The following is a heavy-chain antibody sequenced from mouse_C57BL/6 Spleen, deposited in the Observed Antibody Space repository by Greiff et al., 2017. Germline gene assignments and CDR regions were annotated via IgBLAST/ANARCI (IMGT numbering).Heavy chain of an antibody. V-gene: IGHV2-5*01. Sequence: QVQLKQSGPGLVQPSPSLSITCTVSGFSLTSYGVHWVRQSPGKGLEWLGVIWRGGGTDYNAAFMSRLSTTKDNSKSQVFFKMNSLQADDTAIYYCAKSRGLPPWFAYWGQGTLVTVSA. CDR3: AKSRGLPPWFAY. CDR2: IWRGGGT. CDR1: GFSLTSYG. D-gene: IGHD5-5*01. J-gene: IGHJ3*01.